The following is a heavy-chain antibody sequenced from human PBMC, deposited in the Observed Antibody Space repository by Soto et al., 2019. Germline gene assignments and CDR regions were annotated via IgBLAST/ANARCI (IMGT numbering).Heavy chain of an antibody. CDR2: ISAYNGNT. CDR3: AREGVSEWLVPDQDY. Sequence: QVPLVQSGAEVKKPGASVKVSCQASGYTFTSYGISWVRQAPGQGLEWMGWISAYNGNTNYAQKLQGRVTMTTDTSTSTAYMELRSLRSDDTAVYYCAREGVSEWLVPDQDYWGQGTLVTVSS. D-gene: IGHD6-19*01. J-gene: IGHJ4*02. CDR1: GYTFTSYG. V-gene: IGHV1-18*01.